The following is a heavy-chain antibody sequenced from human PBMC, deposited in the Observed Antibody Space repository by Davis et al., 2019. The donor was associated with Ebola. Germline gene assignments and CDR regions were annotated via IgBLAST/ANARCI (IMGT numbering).Heavy chain of an antibody. CDR1: GGSFSGYY. J-gene: IGHJ4*02. Sequence: SETLSLTCAVYGGSFSGYYWSWIRQPPGKGLEWIGEINHSGSTKYNPSLKSRVTISVDTSKNQFSLNLSSVTAADTAVYYCARQGSQAGTTDYWGQGTLVTVSS. CDR3: ARQGSQAGTTDY. V-gene: IGHV4-34*01. D-gene: IGHD1-1*01. CDR2: INHSGST.